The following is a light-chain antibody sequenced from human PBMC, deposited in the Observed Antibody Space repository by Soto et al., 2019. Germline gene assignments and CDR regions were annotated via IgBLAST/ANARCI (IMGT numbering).Light chain of an antibody. V-gene: IGLV2-8*01. CDR2: EVS. J-gene: IGLJ1*01. CDR1: SSDVGGYNY. Sequence: QSALTQPPSASGSPGQSVTISCTGTSSDVGGYNYVSWYQQHPGKAPKLMIYEVSKRPSGVPDRFSGCKSGNTASLTVSGLQAEDEADYYCSSYAGSNNLVFGTGTKLTVL. CDR3: SSYAGSNNLV.